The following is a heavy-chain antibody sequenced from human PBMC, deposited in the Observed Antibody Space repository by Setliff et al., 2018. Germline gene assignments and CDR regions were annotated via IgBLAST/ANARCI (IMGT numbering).Heavy chain of an antibody. CDR1: GFTFSAHY. J-gene: IGHJ4*02. CDR3: TRDFWPESSGFAFGQ. Sequence: GSLRLSCAASGFTFSAHYMDWLRQAPGKGLEWVGRIRNKDNSYTTEYAASVKGRFTISRDDSKSIAYLRMNSLKIEDTAVYYCTRDFWPESSGFAFGQWGQGTLVTVSS. CDR2: IRNKDNSYTT. V-gene: IGHV3-72*01. D-gene: IGHD3-22*01.